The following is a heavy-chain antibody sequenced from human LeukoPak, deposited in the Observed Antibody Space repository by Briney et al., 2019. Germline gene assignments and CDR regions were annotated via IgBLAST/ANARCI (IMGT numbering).Heavy chain of an antibody. CDR1: GFTFSTYA. D-gene: IGHD3-9*01. J-gene: IGHJ4*02. CDR3: AKERAGYINPYYFDY. Sequence: GGSLRLSCAASGFTFSTYAMSWVRQAPGKGLEWVSTISGSGANTYYADSVRGRFTISRDNSKNTLYLHMNSLRAEDTAVYYCAKERAGYINPYYFDYWAREPWSPSPQ. V-gene: IGHV3-23*01. CDR2: ISGSGANT.